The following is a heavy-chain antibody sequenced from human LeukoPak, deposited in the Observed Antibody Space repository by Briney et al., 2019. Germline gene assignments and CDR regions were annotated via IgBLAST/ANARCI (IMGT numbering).Heavy chain of an antibody. CDR1: GFTFSSYA. Sequence: GRPLRLSCAASGFTFSSYAMSWVRQAPGKGLEWVSAISGSGGSTYYADSVKGRFTISRDNSKNTLYLQMNSLRAEDTAVYYCAKQDEVVRPRLTLIDCWGQGTLVTVSS. J-gene: IGHJ4*02. CDR2: ISGSGGST. V-gene: IGHV3-23*01. D-gene: IGHD3-16*02. CDR3: AKQDEVVRPRLTLIDC.